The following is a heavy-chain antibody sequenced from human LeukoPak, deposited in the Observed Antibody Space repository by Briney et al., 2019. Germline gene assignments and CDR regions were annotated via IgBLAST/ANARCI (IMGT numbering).Heavy chain of an antibody. CDR3: ARYYDGSGYYWGHFDY. CDR2: ISGSGGST. D-gene: IGHD3-22*01. J-gene: IGHJ4*02. CDR1: GFTFSSYA. V-gene: IGHV3-23*01. Sequence: GGPLRLSCAASGFTFSSYAMSWVRQAPGKGLEWVSAISGSGGSTYYADSVKGRFAISRDNSKNTLYLQMNSLRAEDTAVYYCARYYDGSGYYWGHFDYWGQGTLVTVSS.